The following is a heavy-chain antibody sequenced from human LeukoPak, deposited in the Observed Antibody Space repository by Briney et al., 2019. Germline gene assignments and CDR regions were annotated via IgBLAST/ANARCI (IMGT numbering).Heavy chain of an antibody. CDR1: EYNFTAYY. Sequence: ASVKVSCKASEYNFTAYYLHWVRQAPGQGLEWVGWFNPNSGATNCAQKFQGRVTMTRDASISTASMELSRLTSDDTAVYYCARDLRSGTDGNYAMDVWGQGTTVTVSS. V-gene: IGHV1-2*02. J-gene: IGHJ6*02. CDR3: ARDLRSGTDGNYAMDV. CDR2: FNPNSGAT. D-gene: IGHD1-26*01.